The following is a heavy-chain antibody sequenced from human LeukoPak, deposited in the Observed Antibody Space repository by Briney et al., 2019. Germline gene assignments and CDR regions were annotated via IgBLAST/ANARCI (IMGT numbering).Heavy chain of an antibody. CDR3: ARGPDYTSSYAANWFDP. D-gene: IGHD2-2*01. V-gene: IGHV4-39*01. CDR1: GGSISSSTYY. J-gene: IGHJ5*02. CDR2: IYYSGST. Sequence: SETLSLTCTVSGGSISSSTYYWGWIRQPPGKGLEWIGSIYYSGSTFYNPSLKSRVIISVDTSKNQFSLKLSSVTSADTAVYYCARGPDYTSSYAANWFDPWGQGTLVTVSS.